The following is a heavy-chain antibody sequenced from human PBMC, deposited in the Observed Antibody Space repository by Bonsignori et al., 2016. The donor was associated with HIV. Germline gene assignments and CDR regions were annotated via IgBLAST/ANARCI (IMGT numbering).Heavy chain of an antibody. D-gene: IGHD2/OR15-2a*01. CDR3: ARRALHFRRSPATPFDV. V-gene: IGHV5-51*01. CDR2: VYPGDFDT. J-gene: IGHJ3*01. Sequence: VRQMPGKGLEWMGIVYPGDFDTRYSPSFQGHVSISADKSITTSFLEWSSLRASDTAIYYCARRALHFRRSPATPFDVWGRGTMVTVSS.